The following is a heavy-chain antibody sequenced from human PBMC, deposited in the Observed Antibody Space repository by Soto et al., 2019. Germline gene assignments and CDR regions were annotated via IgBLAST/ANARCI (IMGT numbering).Heavy chain of an antibody. CDR2: IYHSGST. CDR3: ARTYDFWSGYYCDY. CDR1: GGSISSSNW. Sequence: PSETLSLTCAVSGGSISSSNWWSWVRQPPGKGLEWIGEIYHSGSTYYNPSLKSRVTISVDRSKNQFSLKLSSVTAADTAVYYCARTYDFWSGYYCDYWGQGTLVTVSS. D-gene: IGHD3-3*01. V-gene: IGHV4-4*02. J-gene: IGHJ4*02.